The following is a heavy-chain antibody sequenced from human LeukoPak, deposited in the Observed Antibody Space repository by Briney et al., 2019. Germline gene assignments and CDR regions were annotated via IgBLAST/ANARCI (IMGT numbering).Heavy chain of an antibody. CDR3: ARLVYGTYDFWSGYPVGYFDY. V-gene: IGHV4-4*02. Sequence: PSETLSLTCAVSGGSISSNNWWIWVRQSPEKGLEWIGEIYHDGSTNYNPSLKSRVTISMDKSKNQLSLKLNFVTAADTAVYYCARLVYGTYDFWSGYPVGYFDYWGQGTLVTVSS. D-gene: IGHD3-3*01. CDR2: IYHDGST. J-gene: IGHJ4*02. CDR1: GGSISSNNW.